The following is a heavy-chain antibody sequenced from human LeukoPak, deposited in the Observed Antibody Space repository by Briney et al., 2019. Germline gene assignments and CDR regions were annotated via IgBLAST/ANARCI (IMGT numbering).Heavy chain of an antibody. CDR3: ARPYTLYDAFDI. Sequence: PGRSLRLSCAASGFTFSSYAMHWVRQAPGKGLEWVAVISYDGSNKYYADSVKGRFTISRDNSKNTLYLQMNSLRAEDTAVYYCARPYTLYDAFDIWGQGTMVTVSS. CDR2: ISYDGSNK. V-gene: IGHV3-30-3*01. D-gene: IGHD2-2*02. J-gene: IGHJ3*02. CDR1: GFTFSSYA.